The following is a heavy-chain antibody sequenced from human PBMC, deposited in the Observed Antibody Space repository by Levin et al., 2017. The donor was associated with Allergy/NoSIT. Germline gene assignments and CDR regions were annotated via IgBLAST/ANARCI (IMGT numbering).Heavy chain of an antibody. Sequence: GEPLKISCAGSGFTFSNAWMSWVRQAPGKGLEWVGRIKSKTDGGTPDYAAAVKGRLTISRDDSKNTLYLQMNSLKIEDTGVYYCTWLGKTFDYWGQGTLVTVSS. D-gene: IGHD3-10*01. CDR1: GFTFSNAW. CDR2: IKSKTDGGTP. CDR3: TWLGKTFDY. V-gene: IGHV3-15*07. J-gene: IGHJ4*02.